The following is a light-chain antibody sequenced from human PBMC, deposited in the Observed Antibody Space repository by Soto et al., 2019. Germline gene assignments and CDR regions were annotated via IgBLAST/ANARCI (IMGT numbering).Light chain of an antibody. CDR3: QQSYKTPWT. CDR2: AAS. Sequence: DIQMTQSPSSLSAPVGARFTITCRSNQNIWSYLVWYQHKLGKAPSLLIHAASTLASGVPSRFSGSESGTDFTLTISGLEHEDSATYYCQQSYKTPWTFGQGTKVEIK. J-gene: IGKJ1*01. CDR1: QNIWSY. V-gene: IGKV1-39*01.